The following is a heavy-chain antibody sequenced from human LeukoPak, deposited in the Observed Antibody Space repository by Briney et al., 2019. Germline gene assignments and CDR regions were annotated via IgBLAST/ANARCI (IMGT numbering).Heavy chain of an antibody. Sequence: GGSLRLSCAASGFTFSSYGMHWVRQAPGKGLEWVAFIRYDGSNKYYADSVKGRFTISRDNSKNALYLQMNSLRAEDTAVYYCAKPPHGVLMVYAKGGAFDIWGQGTMVTVSS. V-gene: IGHV3-30*02. D-gene: IGHD2-8*01. CDR3: AKPPHGVLMVYAKGGAFDI. CDR1: GFTFSSYG. CDR2: IRYDGSNK. J-gene: IGHJ3*02.